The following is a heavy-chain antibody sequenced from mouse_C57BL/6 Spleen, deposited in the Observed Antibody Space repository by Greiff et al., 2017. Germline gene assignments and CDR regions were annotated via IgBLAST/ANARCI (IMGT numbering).Heavy chain of an antibody. D-gene: IGHD1-1*01. CDR2: IDPSDSYT. V-gene: IGHV1-59*01. CDR1: GYTFTSYW. J-gene: IGHJ4*01. CDR3: ASYYGSSIYAMDY. Sequence: QVQLQQPGAELVRPGTSVQLSCKASGYTFTSYWMHWVKQRPGQGLEWIGVIDPSDSYTNYNQKFKGKATLTVDTSSSTAYMQLSSLTSEDSAVYYCASYYGSSIYAMDYWGQGTSVTVSS.